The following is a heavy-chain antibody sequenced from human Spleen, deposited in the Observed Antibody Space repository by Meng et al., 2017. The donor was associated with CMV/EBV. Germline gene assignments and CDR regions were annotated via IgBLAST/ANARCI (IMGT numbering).Heavy chain of an antibody. Sequence: GGSLRLSCATSGFSFSSYEMNWVRQAPGKGLEWVSYISNSGYTIYYADSVKGRFTISRDNAKNSLYLQMNSLRAEDTAVYYCAREYGSGEADYWGQGTLVTVSS. CDR2: ISNSGYTI. V-gene: IGHV3-48*03. CDR1: GFSFSSYE. J-gene: IGHJ4*02. D-gene: IGHD3-10*01. CDR3: AREYGSGEADY.